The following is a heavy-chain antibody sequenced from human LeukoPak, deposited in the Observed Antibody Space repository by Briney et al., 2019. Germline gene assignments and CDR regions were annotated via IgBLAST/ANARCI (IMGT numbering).Heavy chain of an antibody. Sequence: SETLSLTCTVSGGSISSSSYYWGWIRQPPGKGLEWIGSIYYSGSTYYNPSLKSRVTISVDTSKNQFSLKLSSVTAADTAVYYCTREAYCSGGSCYRAFDIWGQGTMVTVSS. D-gene: IGHD2-15*01. V-gene: IGHV4-39*07. J-gene: IGHJ3*02. CDR3: TREAYCSGGSCYRAFDI. CDR2: IYYSGST. CDR1: GGSISSSSYY.